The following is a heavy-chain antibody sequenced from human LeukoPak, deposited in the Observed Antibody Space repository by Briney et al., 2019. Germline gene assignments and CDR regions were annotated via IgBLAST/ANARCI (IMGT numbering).Heavy chain of an antibody. V-gene: IGHV3-64D*06. J-gene: IGHJ4*02. Sequence: GGSLVLSCSASGFTFSSYAMHGGRQAPGKGVEYVSAISSNGDSTYYADSVKGRFTISRDNSKNTLYLQMSSLRAEDTAVYYCVKGLRYYDSSDTFDYWGQGTLVTVSS. CDR1: GFTFSSYA. D-gene: IGHD3-22*01. CDR3: VKGLRYYDSSDTFDY. CDR2: ISSNGDST.